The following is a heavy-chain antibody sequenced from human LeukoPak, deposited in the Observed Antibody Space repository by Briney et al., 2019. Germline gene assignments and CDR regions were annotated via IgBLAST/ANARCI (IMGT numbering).Heavy chain of an antibody. CDR1: GFSFSCYW. J-gene: IGHJ6*02. CDR2: IKQDGSEK. CDR3: ARARRIVGATTAYYGMDV. Sequence: PGGSLRLSCAASGFSFSCYWMSWVRQAPGKGPEWVANIKQDGSEKYYVDSVKGRFTISRDNAKNSMYLQMNSLRAEDTAVYYCARARRIVGATTAYYGMDVWGQGTTVTVSS. V-gene: IGHV3-7*05. D-gene: IGHD1-26*01.